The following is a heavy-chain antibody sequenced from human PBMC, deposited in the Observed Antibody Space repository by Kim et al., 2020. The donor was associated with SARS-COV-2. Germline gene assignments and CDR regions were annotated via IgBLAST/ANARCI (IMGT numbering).Heavy chain of an antibody. Sequence: ASVKVSCKASGYTFTSYAMHWVRQAPGQRLEWMGWINAGNGNTKYSQKFQGRVTITRDTSASTAYMELSSLRSEDTAVYYCAREAGGDDILTGYYRHFDYWGQGTLVTVSS. D-gene: IGHD3-9*01. CDR3: AREAGGDDILTGYYRHFDY. CDR2: INAGNGNT. CDR1: GYTFTSYA. J-gene: IGHJ4*02. V-gene: IGHV1-3*01.